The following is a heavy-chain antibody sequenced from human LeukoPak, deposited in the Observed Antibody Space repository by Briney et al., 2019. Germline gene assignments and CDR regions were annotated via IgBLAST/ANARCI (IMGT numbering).Heavy chain of an antibody. CDR1: GGSISSSSYY. J-gene: IGHJ6*03. CDR3: ARSPRSYYDILTGYYSPRYYYYYYMDV. CDR2: IYYSGST. D-gene: IGHD3-9*01. V-gene: IGHV4-61*05. Sequence: SETLSLTCTVSGGSISSSSYYWGWIRQPPGKGLEWIGYIYYSGSTNYNPSLKSRVTISVDTSKNQFSLKLSSVTAADTAVYYCARSPRSYYDILTGYYSPRYYYYYYMDVWGKGTTVTISS.